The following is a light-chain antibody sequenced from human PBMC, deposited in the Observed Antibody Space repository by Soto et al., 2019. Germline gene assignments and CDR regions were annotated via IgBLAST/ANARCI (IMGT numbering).Light chain of an antibody. J-gene: IGKJ3*01. V-gene: IGKV3-15*01. CDR1: QSVNSN. CDR3: QQYNNWPPEVT. Sequence: EIVMTQSPATLSVSPGERATLSCRASQSVNSNLAWYQHKPGQAPRLLIYAASTRATGIPARFSGSGSGTEFTLTIDSLQSADFALYYCQQYNNWPPEVTFGPGTRVDIK. CDR2: AAS.